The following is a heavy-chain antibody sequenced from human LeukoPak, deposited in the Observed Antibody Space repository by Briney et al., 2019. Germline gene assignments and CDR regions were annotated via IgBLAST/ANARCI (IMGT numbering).Heavy chain of an antibody. V-gene: IGHV3-7*01. Sequence: GGSLRLSCAASGFPFSDSWMDWVRQAPGKGMEWVANIKQDGSEKHYADSVKGRFTISRDNAKNSLFLQMNSLRAEDTAVYYCASIIASPFDYWGQGTLVTVSS. D-gene: IGHD5/OR15-5a*01. CDR2: IKQDGSEK. J-gene: IGHJ4*02. CDR3: ASIIASPFDY. CDR1: GFPFSDSW.